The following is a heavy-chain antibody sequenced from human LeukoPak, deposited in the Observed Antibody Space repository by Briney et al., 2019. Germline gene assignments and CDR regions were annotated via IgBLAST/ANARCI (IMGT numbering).Heavy chain of an antibody. Sequence: PSETLSLTCAVYGGPFSGYYWSWIRQPPGKGLEWIGEINHSGSTNYNPSLKSRVTISVDTSKNQFSLKLSSVTAADTTVYYCASQTGYSYGSLYYFDYWGQGTLVTVSS. D-gene: IGHD5-18*01. CDR2: INHSGST. J-gene: IGHJ4*02. CDR1: GGPFSGYY. V-gene: IGHV4-34*01. CDR3: ASQTGYSYGSLYYFDY.